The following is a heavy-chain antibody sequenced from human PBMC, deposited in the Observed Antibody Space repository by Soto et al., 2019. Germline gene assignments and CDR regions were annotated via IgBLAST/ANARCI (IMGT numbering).Heavy chain of an antibody. D-gene: IGHD2-15*01. CDR2: ISGDGRSA. CDR3: VRDSARTVVVHAVEVDNWSDP. J-gene: IGHJ5*02. Sequence: PGGSLRLSCAASGFTFSDYYMAWIRQAPGRGLEWISFISGDGRSARYADSVKGRFTISRDNAKNSLSLQMNSLRADDTAIYYCVRDSARTVVVHAVEVDNWSDPWGQGTLVTVSS. CDR1: GFTFSDYY. V-gene: IGHV3-11*06.